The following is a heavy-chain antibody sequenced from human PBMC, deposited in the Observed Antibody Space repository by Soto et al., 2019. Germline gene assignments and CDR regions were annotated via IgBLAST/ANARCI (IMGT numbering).Heavy chain of an antibody. Sequence: SETLSLTCSVSGGSPSPYYWSWIRQPPGKGLEWIANIFYSGTTNYNPSLASRVTIAVDTSKNQVSLSLRSVTAADTAVYYCVRDRSVMAPYYYGVEVWGQGTTVTVYS. CDR2: IFYSGTT. D-gene: IGHD3-16*01. J-gene: IGHJ6*02. V-gene: IGHV4-59*01. CDR1: GGSPSPYY. CDR3: VRDRSVMAPYYYGVEV.